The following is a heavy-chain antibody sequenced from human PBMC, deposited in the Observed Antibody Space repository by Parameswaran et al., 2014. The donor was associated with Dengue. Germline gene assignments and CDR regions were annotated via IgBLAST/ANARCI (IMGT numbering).Heavy chain of an antibody. D-gene: IGHD3-22*01. V-gene: IGHV2-70*01. CDR3: ARSYHSTYYYDSSGYSAFDI. J-gene: IGHJ3*02. CDR2: IDWDDDK. Sequence: ARWIRQPQEGLEWLALIDWDDDKYYSTSLKTRLTISKDTSKNQVVLTMTNMDPVDTATYYCARSYHSTYYYDSSGYSAFDIWGQGDNGHRLL.